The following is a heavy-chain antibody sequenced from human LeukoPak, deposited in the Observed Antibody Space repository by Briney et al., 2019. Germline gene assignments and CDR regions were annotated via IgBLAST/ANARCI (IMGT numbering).Heavy chain of an antibody. CDR2: IYYSGST. CDR1: GGSISSYY. V-gene: IGHV4-59*01. J-gene: IGHJ4*02. CDR3: ARDRYYYDSSGYYSRGFDY. Sequence: SETLSLTCTVSGGSISSYYWNWIRQPPGKGLEWIGYIYYSGSTNYNPSLKSRVTISVDTSKNQFSLKLSSVTAADTAVYYCARDRYYYDSSGYYSRGFDYWGQGTLVTVSS. D-gene: IGHD3-22*01.